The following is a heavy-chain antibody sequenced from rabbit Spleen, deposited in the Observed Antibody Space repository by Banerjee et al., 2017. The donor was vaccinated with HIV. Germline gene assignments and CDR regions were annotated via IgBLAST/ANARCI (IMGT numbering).Heavy chain of an antibody. J-gene: IGHJ4*01. CDR2: IDPGSSGST. Sequence: QSLEESGGDLVKPGASLTLTCTASGFSFSTTYYMCWVRQAPGKGLEWIACIDPGSSGSTYYASWAKGRFTISKTSSTTVFLQMTSLTAADTATYFCARETSSGWGVVSFYFNLWGPGTLVTVS. CDR1: GFSFSTTYY. V-gene: IGHV1S40*01. D-gene: IGHD4-1*01. CDR3: ARETSSGWGVVSFYFNL.